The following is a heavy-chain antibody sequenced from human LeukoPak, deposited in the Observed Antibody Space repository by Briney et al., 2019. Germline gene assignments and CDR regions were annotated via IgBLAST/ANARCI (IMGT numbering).Heavy chain of an antibody. V-gene: IGHV4-59*01. CDR1: GGSISPYC. D-gene: IGHD3-10*01. Sequence: SETLSLTCTVSGGSISPYCWSWMRQTPGKGLEWIGYISCTGSTNYNPALKSRVTISVDTSKNQFSLQLTSVTAADTAVYYCARDDYRGVTNFDPWGQGTLVTVSS. J-gene: IGHJ5*02. CDR2: ISCTGST. CDR3: ARDDYRGVTNFDP.